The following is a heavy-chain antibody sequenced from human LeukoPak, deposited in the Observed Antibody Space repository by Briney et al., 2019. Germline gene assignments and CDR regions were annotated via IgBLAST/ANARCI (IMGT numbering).Heavy chain of an antibody. D-gene: IGHD3-10*01. CDR3: ARFHISGDSFDY. CDR2: IIPIFGTA. V-gene: IGHV1-69*13. J-gene: IGHJ4*02. Sequence: SVKVSCKASGYTFTGYYMHWVRQAPGQGLEWMGGIIPIFGTANYAQKFQGRVTITADESTSTAYMELSSLRSEDTAVYYCARFHISGDSFDYWGQGTLVTVSS. CDR1: GYTFTGYY.